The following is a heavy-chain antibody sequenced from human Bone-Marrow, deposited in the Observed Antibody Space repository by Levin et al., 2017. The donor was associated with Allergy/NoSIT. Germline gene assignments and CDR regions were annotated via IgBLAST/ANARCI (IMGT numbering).Heavy chain of an antibody. CDR3: ATLYCSTTNCSPPGYNWFDP. D-gene: IGHD2-2*01. CDR1: GGSINAYY. Sequence: SETLSLTCTVSGGSINAYYWSWIRQPPGKGLEWIGYISYSGSTNYHPSLESRVTISVDTSKNHFSLKLTSVTAADTAVYYCATLYCSTTNCSPPGYNWFDPWGQGTLVTVSS. CDR2: ISYSGST. J-gene: IGHJ5*02. V-gene: IGHV4-59*01.